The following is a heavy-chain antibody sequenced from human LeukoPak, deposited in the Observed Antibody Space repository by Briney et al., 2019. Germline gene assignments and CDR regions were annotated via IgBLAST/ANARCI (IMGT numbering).Heavy chain of an antibody. CDR1: GYSLSELS. D-gene: IGHD1-26*01. CDR3: ATEKDLLLDS. Sequence: ASVKVSCKVSGYSLSELSTHWVRQAPGQGLEWMGGFDPGDDETIYAQKFQGRVTMTEDTTTDTAYLELSSLRSEDTAVYFCATEKDLLLDSWGQGTPVTVSS. J-gene: IGHJ5*01. CDR2: FDPGDDET. V-gene: IGHV1-24*01.